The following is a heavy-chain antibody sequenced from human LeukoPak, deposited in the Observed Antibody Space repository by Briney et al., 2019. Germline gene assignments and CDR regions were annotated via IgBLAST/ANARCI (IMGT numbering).Heavy chain of an antibody. CDR3: ARGVAISSSGWYDTFDY. Sequence: GGSLRLSCAAPGSTFSNSAMYWVRQAPGKGLEFVSVISTNGDRTYYADSVKGRFTISRDNSKNTLYLQMGSLRADDMAVYYCARGVAISSSGWYDTFDYWGQGALVTVSS. J-gene: IGHJ4*02. V-gene: IGHV3-64*02. CDR1: GSTFSNSA. CDR2: ISTNGDRT. D-gene: IGHD6-19*01.